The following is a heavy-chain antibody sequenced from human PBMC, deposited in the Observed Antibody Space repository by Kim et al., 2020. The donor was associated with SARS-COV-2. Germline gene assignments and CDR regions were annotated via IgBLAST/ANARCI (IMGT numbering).Heavy chain of an antibody. V-gene: IGHV1-69*13. Sequence: SVKVSCKASGGTFSSYAISWVRQAPGQGLEWMGGIIPIFGTANYAQKFQGRVTITADESTSTAYMELSSLRSEDTAVYYCARGGYIAAPTYYYYGMDVWGQGTTVTVSS. CDR3: ARGGYIAAPTYYYYGMDV. D-gene: IGHD6-6*01. CDR2: IIPIFGTA. CDR1: GGTFSSYA. J-gene: IGHJ6*02.